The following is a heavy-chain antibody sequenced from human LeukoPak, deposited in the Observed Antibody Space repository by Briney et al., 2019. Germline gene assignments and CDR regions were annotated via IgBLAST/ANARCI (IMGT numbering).Heavy chain of an antibody. Sequence: ASVKVSCKASGYTFTSYAMHWVRQAPGQRLEWMGWINAGNGNTKYSQKFQGRVTITRDTSASTAYMELSSLRSEDTAVYYCARDLGNYYGSGRANYYYYYGMDVWGQGTTVTVSS. D-gene: IGHD3-10*01. V-gene: IGHV1-3*01. CDR3: ARDLGNYYGSGRANYYYYYGMDV. CDR1: GYTFTSYA. J-gene: IGHJ6*02. CDR2: INAGNGNT.